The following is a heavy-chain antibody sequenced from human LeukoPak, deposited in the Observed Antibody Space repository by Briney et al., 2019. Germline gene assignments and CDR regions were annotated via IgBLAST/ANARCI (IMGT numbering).Heavy chain of an antibody. CDR3: ARSIVVADAFGI. V-gene: IGHV1-2*02. J-gene: IGHJ3*02. D-gene: IGHD2-2*01. CDR2: INPNSGGT. CDR1: GYTFTGYY. Sequence: ASVKVSCKASGYTFTGYYMHWVRQAPGQGLEWMGWINPNSGGTNYAQKFQGRVTMTRDTSISTAYMELSRLRSDDTAVYYCARSIVVADAFGIWGQGTMVTVSS.